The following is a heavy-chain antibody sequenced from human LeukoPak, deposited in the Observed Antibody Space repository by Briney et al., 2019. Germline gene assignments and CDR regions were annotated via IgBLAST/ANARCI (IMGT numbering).Heavy chain of an antibody. CDR2: TGNKANSHIT. CDR3: TRGYSGRSAYAFDV. J-gene: IGHJ3*01. Sequence: GGSLRLSCAASGFTFSDQYMDWVRQAPGKGLEWVGRTGNKANSHITEYAASVEGRFTISRDDSKNSLYLQVNSLKTEDTAVYYCTRGYSGRSAYAFDVWGQGTMVTVSS. V-gene: IGHV3-72*01. D-gene: IGHD1-26*01. CDR1: GFTFSDQY.